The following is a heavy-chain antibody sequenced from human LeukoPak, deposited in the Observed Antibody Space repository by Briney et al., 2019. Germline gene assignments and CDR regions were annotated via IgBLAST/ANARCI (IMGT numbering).Heavy chain of an antibody. CDR2: MNPNSGNT. CDR3: ARGAHCSGGSCYSRLYY. V-gene: IGHV1-8*01. Sequence: ASVKVSCKASGYTFASYDINWVRQATGQGLEWMGWMNPNSGNTGYAQKSQARVTMTRNTSISTAYMELSRLRSEDTAVYYCARGAHCSGGSCYSRLYYWGQGTLVTVSS. CDR1: GYTFASYD. D-gene: IGHD2-15*01. J-gene: IGHJ4*02.